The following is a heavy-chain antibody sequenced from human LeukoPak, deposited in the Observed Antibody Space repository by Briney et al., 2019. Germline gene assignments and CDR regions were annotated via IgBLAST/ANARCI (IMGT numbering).Heavy chain of an antibody. V-gene: IGHV3-30*18. CDR3: AKELWFGEKGLDY. J-gene: IGHJ4*02. CDR2: ISYDGSNK. Sequence: GGSLRLSCAASGFTFSSYGMHWVRQAPGKGLEWVAVISYDGSNKYYADSVKGRFTISRDNSKNTLYLQMNSLRAEDTAVYYCAKELWFGEKGLDYRGQGTLVTVSS. D-gene: IGHD3-10*01. CDR1: GFTFSSYG.